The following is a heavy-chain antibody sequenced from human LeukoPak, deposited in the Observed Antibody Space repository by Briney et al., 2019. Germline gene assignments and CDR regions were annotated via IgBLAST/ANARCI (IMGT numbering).Heavy chain of an antibody. CDR2: ISYDGRNK. Sequence: GGSLRLSCSASGFTFRSYAMHWVRQAPGKGLEWVTVISYDGRNKYDADSVRGRFTISRDNSKKRVYLQMNSLRVEDTAVYYCARVSSTMIVVSTPFDYWGQGTLVTVSS. CDR1: GFTFRSYA. V-gene: IGHV3-30*04. J-gene: IGHJ4*02. CDR3: ARVSSTMIVVSTPFDY. D-gene: IGHD3-22*01.